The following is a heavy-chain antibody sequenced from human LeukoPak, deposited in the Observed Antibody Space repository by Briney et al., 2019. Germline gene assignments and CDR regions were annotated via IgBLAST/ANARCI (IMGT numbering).Heavy chain of an antibody. CDR2: ISGSGGST. CDR1: GFTFSSYA. D-gene: IGHD3-16*01. V-gene: IGHV3-23*01. J-gene: IGHJ5*02. CDR3: ATFHQRTGYVWGSSRFGP. Sequence: GGSLRLSCAASGFTFSSYAMSWVRQAPGKGLEWVSAISGSGGSTYYADSVKGRFTISRDNSKNTLYLQMNSLRAEDTAVYYCATFHQRTGYVWGSSRFGPWGQGTLVTVSS.